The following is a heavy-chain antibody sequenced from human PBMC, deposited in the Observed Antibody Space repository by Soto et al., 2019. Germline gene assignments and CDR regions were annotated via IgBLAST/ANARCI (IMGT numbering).Heavy chain of an antibody. CDR3: ARVVVRGVKSWFDP. CDR1: GYSFTSYW. CDR2: IDPSDSDT. Sequence: GESLKISCKGSGYSFTSYWISWVRQMPGKGLEWMGRIDPSDSDTNYNPSLKSRVTISVDTSKNQFSLKLSSVTAADTAVYYCARVVVRGVKSWFDPWGQGTLVTVSS. D-gene: IGHD3-10*01. V-gene: IGHV5-10-1*01. J-gene: IGHJ5*02.